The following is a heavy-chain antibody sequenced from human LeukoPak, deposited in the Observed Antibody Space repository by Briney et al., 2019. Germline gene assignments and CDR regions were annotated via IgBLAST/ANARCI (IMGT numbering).Heavy chain of an antibody. J-gene: IGHJ4*02. Sequence: GGSLRLSCAASGFTFSSYAMSWVRQAPGKGLEWVSAISGSGGSTYYADSVKGRFTISRDNSKNTLYLQMNSLRAEDTAVYYCAKSGRSFVVVADDFDYWGQGTLVTVSS. D-gene: IGHD2-15*01. V-gene: IGHV3-23*01. CDR2: ISGSGGST. CDR1: GFTFSSYA. CDR3: AKSGRSFVVVADDFDY.